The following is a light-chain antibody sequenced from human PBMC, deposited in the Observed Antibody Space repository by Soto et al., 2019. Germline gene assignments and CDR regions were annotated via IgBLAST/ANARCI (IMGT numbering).Light chain of an antibody. Sequence: EIVLTQSPGMLSLSPGERATLSCRASQSVTSNYLAWYQQKPGQAPRLLIYDASSRATGIPDRFSGGGSGTDFTLTISRLEPEDFAVYYCQQFSSYPLTFGGGTKVDIK. CDR2: DAS. CDR1: QSVTSNY. J-gene: IGKJ4*01. CDR3: QQFSSYPLT. V-gene: IGKV3-20*01.